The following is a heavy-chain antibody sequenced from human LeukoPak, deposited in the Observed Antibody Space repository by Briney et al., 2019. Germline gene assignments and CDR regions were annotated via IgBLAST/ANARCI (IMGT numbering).Heavy chain of an antibody. CDR1: GSSISSGDYY. CDR2: IYYSGST. V-gene: IGHV4-30-4*01. D-gene: IGHD3-10*01. CDR3: ARGGVQDAFDI. J-gene: IGHJ3*02. Sequence: SETLSLTCTVSGSSISSGDYYWSWIRQPPGKGLEWIGYIYYSGSTYYNPSLKSRVTISVDTSKNQFSLKLSSVTAADTAVYYCARGGVQDAFDIWGQGTMVTVSS.